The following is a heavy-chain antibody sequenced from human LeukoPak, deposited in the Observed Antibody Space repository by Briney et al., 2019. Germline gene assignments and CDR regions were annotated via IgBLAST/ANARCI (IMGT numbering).Heavy chain of an antibody. CDR1: GGSISTSNYY. V-gene: IGHV4-39*07. Sequence: SETLSLTCTVSGGSISTSNYYWGWIRQPPGKGLEWIGNIFYSGSTYYSPSLKSRVTISLDTSRNQFSLKLSSVTAADTAVYYCARENSSGWYDYWGQGTLVTVSS. CDR2: IFYSGST. J-gene: IGHJ4*02. D-gene: IGHD6-19*01. CDR3: ARENSSGWYDY.